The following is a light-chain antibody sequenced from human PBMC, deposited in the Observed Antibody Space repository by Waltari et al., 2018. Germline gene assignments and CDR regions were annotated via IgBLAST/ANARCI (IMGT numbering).Light chain of an antibody. V-gene: IGKV3-20*01. CDR3: QKYGTLPAT. J-gene: IGKJ1*01. CDR2: DAS. Sequence: EIVLTQSPGTLSLSPGERATLSCRASESVRRTLAWYQQKPDQAPRLVIYDASSRATGIPDRFSGSGSGTDFSLTISRLEAEDFAVYYCQKYGTLPATFGQGTKVEVK. CDR1: ESVRRT.